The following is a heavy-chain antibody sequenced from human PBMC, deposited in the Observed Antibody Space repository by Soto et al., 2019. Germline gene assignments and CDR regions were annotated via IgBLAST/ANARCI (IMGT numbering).Heavy chain of an antibody. J-gene: IGHJ5*02. CDR2: IYYSGST. CDR1: GASISGYY. CDR3: ARDYFDSSDYTTNWFDP. Sequence: SETLSLTCTVSGASISGYYWSWIRQPPGKGLEWIGYIYYSGSTNYNPSLKSRVTISVDTSKNQFSLKLSSVTAADTALYYCARDYFDSSDYTTNWFDPWGQGTLVT. D-gene: IGHD3-22*01. V-gene: IGHV4-59*12.